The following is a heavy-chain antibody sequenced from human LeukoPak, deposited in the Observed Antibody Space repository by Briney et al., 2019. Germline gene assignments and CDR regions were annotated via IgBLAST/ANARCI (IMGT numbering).Heavy chain of an antibody. D-gene: IGHD6-25*01. CDR1: AGSISNGDYY. J-gene: IGHJ4*01. CDR3: ARRLPTAAADTRGYFDY. CDR2: IFYGEST. Sequence: SETLSLTCSVSAGSISNGDYYWGWIRQAPGKGLEWIGCIFYGESTHYNPSLKSRATISVDTSKIQFSLKLTSVTAADAAIYYCARRLPTAAADTRGYFDYWGQGTVVTVST. V-gene: IGHV4-39*01.